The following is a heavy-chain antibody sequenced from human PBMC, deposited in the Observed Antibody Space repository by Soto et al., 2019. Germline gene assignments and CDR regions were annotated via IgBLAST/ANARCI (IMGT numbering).Heavy chain of an antibody. J-gene: IGHJ6*02. CDR2: IYYSGST. Sequence: SETLSLTCTVSGGSISSSSYYWGWIRQPPGKGLEWVGSIYYSGSTYYNPSLKSRVTISVDTSKNQFSLKLSSVTAADTAVYYCARDYYGSGSYWYYYYGMDVWGQGTTVTVSS. D-gene: IGHD3-10*01. CDR1: GGSISSSSYY. CDR3: ARDYYGSGSYWYYYYGMDV. V-gene: IGHV4-39*01.